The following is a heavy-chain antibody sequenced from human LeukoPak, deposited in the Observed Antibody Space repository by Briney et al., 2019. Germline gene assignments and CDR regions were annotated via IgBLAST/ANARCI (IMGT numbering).Heavy chain of an antibody. CDR2: IKQDGSEK. CDR3: AAPGYFGGDY. J-gene: IGHJ4*02. CDR1: GIIITSYW. D-gene: IGHD3-10*01. V-gene: IGHV3-7*01. Sequence: PGGSLRLSCAASGIIITSYWMSWVRQTPGKGLEWVANIKQDGSEKYYVDSVKGRFTISRDNAKNSLYLQMNSLRAEDTAVYYCAAPGYFGGDYWGQGTLVTVSS.